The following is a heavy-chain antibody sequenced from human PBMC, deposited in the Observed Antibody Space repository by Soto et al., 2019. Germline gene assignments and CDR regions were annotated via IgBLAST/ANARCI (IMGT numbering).Heavy chain of an antibody. CDR1: GGSISSYY. J-gene: IGHJ6*03. V-gene: IGHV4-59*08. Sequence: SETLSLTCTVSGGSISSYYWSWIRQPPGKGLEWIGYIYYSGSTNYNPSLKSRVTISVDTSKNQFSLKLSSVTAADTAVYYCARHHEGGYSGYDSPGYYYYYYYMDVWGKGTTVTVSS. D-gene: IGHD5-12*01. CDR2: IYYSGST. CDR3: ARHHEGGYSGYDSPGYYYYYYYMDV.